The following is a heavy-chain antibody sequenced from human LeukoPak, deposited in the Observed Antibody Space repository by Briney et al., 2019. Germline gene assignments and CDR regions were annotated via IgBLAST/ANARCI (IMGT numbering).Heavy chain of an antibody. CDR1: GGTFSSYA. J-gene: IGHJ3*02. D-gene: IGHD3-22*01. Sequence: SVKVSCKASGGTFSSYAISWVRQAPGQGLEWMGGIIPIFGTANYAQKFQGRVTITADKSTSTAYMELSSLRSEDTAVYYCAREFDYYDSSGYYSGAFDIWGQGTMVTVSS. CDR3: AREFDYYDSSGYYSGAFDI. CDR2: IIPIFGTA. V-gene: IGHV1-69*06.